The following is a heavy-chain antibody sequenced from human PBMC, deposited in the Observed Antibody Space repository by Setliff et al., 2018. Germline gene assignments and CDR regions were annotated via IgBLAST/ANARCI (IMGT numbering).Heavy chain of an antibody. CDR2: INPNSGGT. CDR3: ARGPPPPSVHYYMDV. D-gene: IGHD1-26*01. CDR1: GYTFTGYY. Sequence: ASVKVSCKASGYTFTGYYMHWVRQAPGQGLEWMGWINPNSGGTNYAQKFQGRVTMTRDTSISTAYMELSRLTSDDSAVYYCARGPPPPSVHYYMDVWGKGTTVTVS. V-gene: IGHV1-2*02. J-gene: IGHJ6*03.